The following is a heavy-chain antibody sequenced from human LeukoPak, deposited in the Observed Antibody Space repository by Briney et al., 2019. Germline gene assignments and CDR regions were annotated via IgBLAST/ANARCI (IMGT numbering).Heavy chain of an antibody. V-gene: IGHV1-69*13. CDR2: IIPIFGTA. J-gene: IGHJ6*02. D-gene: IGHD3-22*01. CDR3: SRTSYYYDSSGYSGPYYYYGMDV. CDR1: GGTFSSYA. Sequence: ASVKVSCKASGGTFSSYAISWVRQAPGQGLEWMGGIIPIFGTANYAQKFQGRVTITADESTSTAYMEPSSLRSEDTAVYYCSRTSYYYDSSGYSGPYYYYGMDVWGQGTTVTVSS.